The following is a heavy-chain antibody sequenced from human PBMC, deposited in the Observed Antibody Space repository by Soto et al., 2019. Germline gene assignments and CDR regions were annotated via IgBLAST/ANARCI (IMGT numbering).Heavy chain of an antibody. V-gene: IGHV1-24*01. Sequence: ASVKVSCKVSGYTLTELSMHWVRQAPGKGLEWMGGFDPEDGETIYAQKFQGRVTMTEDTSTDTAYMELSSLRSEDTAVYFFATHNRDYLCPRPFDYLGQGTLVTVSS. CDR2: FDPEDGET. CDR1: GYTLTELS. D-gene: IGHD4-17*01. CDR3: ATHNRDYLCPRPFDY. J-gene: IGHJ4*02.